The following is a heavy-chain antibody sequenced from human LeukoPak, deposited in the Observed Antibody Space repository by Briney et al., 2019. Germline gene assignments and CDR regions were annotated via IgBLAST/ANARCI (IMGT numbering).Heavy chain of an antibody. Sequence: SQTLSLTCAISGDTVSSNTAAYNRLRLSPSRGLEWLGRTYYRSTWLNDYAPSVRGRITVSPDTSKNQFSLQLNSVTPEDTAVYYCARDRLGVGYWGQGTPVTVSS. J-gene: IGHJ4*02. V-gene: IGHV6-1*01. CDR3: ARDRLGVGY. CDR1: GDTVSSNTAA. CDR2: TYYRSTWLN. D-gene: IGHD1-26*01.